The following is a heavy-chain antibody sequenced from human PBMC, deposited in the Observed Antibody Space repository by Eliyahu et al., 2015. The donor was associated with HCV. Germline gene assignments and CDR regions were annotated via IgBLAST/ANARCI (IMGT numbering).Heavy chain of an antibody. CDR2: MSYDGSNH. Sequence: LEWVAVMSYDGSNHYYADSVKGRFTISRDNSKNALYLQMNSLRPEDTAVFYCARGSNYLPDYWGQGTLVTVSS. CDR3: ARGSNYLPDY. J-gene: IGHJ4*02. V-gene: IGHV3-30-3*01. D-gene: IGHD3-10*01.